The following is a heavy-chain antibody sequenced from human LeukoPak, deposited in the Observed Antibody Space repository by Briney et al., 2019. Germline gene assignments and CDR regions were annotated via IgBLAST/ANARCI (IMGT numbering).Heavy chain of an antibody. D-gene: IGHD1-26*01. CDR3: ARQPDDEIVGATRFDY. CDR1: GYTFTSYG. Sequence: ASVKVSCKASGYTFTSYGISWVRQAPGQGLEWMGWISAYNGNTNYAQKLQGRVTMTTDTSTSTAYMELRSLRSDDTAVYYCARQPDDEIVGATRFDYWDQGTLVTVSS. V-gene: IGHV1-18*01. CDR2: ISAYNGNT. J-gene: IGHJ4*02.